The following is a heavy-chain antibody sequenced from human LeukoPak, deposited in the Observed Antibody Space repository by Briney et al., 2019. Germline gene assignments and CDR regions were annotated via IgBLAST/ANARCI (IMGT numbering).Heavy chain of an antibody. Sequence: ASVKVSCKASGYTFSSYGISWVRQAPGQGLEWMGWISAYNGNTKYAQKLQGRVTMTRNTSISTAYMELSSLRSEDTAVYYCARYSSFDYWGQGTLVTVSS. CDR1: GYTFSSYG. CDR3: ARYSSFDY. V-gene: IGHV1-18*01. D-gene: IGHD5-18*01. CDR2: ISAYNGNT. J-gene: IGHJ4*02.